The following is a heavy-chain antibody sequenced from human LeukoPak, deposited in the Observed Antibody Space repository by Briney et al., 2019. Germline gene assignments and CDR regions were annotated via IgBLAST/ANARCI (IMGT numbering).Heavy chain of an antibody. CDR3: ARGSVESSPVETTYYYYGMDV. CDR2: MNPNSGNT. D-gene: IGHD1-26*01. Sequence: GASVKVSCKASGYTFTSYDINWVRQATGQGLEWMGWMNPNSGNTGYAQKFQGRVTMTRNTSISTAYMELSSLRSEDTAVYYCARGSVESSPVETTYYYYGMDVWGQGTTVTVSS. CDR1: GYTFTSYD. V-gene: IGHV1-8*01. J-gene: IGHJ6*02.